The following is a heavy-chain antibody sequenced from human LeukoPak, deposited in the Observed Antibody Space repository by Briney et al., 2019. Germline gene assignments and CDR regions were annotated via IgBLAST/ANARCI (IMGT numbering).Heavy chain of an antibody. D-gene: IGHD3-9*01. CDR3: ARSDILTGYLFDY. CDR1: GGSTSSGDYY. V-gene: IGHV4-30-4*01. Sequence: SQTLSLTCTVSGGSTSSGDYYWSWIRQPPGKGLEWIGYIYYSGSTYYNPSLKSRVTISVDTSKNQFSLKLSSVTAADTAVYYCARSDILTGYLFDYWGQGTLVTVSS. CDR2: IYYSGST. J-gene: IGHJ4*02.